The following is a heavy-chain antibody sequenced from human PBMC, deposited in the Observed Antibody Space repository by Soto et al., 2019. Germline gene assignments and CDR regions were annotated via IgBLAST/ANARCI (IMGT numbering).Heavy chain of an antibody. J-gene: IGHJ4*02. CDR2: IKQDGSEK. Sequence: GGSLRLSCAASGFTFSSYWMSWVRQAPGKGLEWVANIKQDGSEKYYVDSGKGRFTISRDNAKNSLYLQMNSLRAEDTAVYYCARSQVSTEDYFDYWGQGTLVTVSS. V-gene: IGHV3-7*05. CDR1: GFTFSSYW. CDR3: ARSQVSTEDYFDY. D-gene: IGHD2-21*01.